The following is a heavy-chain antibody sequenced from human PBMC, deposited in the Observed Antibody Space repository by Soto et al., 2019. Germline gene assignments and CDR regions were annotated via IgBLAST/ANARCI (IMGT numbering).Heavy chain of an antibody. CDR3: ARFPSRAHYFAIAV. CDR1: GGSINSGGYY. J-gene: IGHJ6*02. V-gene: IGHV4-31*03. CDR2: IYYSGNT. D-gene: IGHD2-2*01. Sequence: QVQLQESGPGQVTPSQTLSLTCTVSGGSINSGGYYWTWIRQHPERGLECIGYIYYSGNTYYNPSLKSRLIISLNTSKNQFSLNLSSVTAADTVVYYCARFPSRAHYFAIAVWGQGTAVTVSS.